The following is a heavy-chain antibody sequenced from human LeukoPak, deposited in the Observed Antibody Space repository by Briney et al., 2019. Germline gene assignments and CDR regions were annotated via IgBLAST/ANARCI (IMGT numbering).Heavy chain of an antibody. Sequence: GGSLRLSCAASGFTFSSYWMRWVRQAPGKGPVWVSSMNSDESTTTYAASVKGRFTISRDNANNTLYLQMNSLRVEDTAVYYCARGSKYSSSWYVDYWGQGTLVTVSS. CDR2: MNSDESTT. CDR3: ARGSKYSSSWYVDY. V-gene: IGHV3-74*01. D-gene: IGHD6-13*01. CDR1: GFTFSSYW. J-gene: IGHJ4*02.